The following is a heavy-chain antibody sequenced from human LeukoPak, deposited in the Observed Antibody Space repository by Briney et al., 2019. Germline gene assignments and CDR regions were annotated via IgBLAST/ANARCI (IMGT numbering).Heavy chain of an antibody. V-gene: IGHV3-48*02. CDR1: GFTFSSYT. D-gene: IGHD5-18*01. CDR3: ARYSYGSFDY. Sequence: GALRLSSAASGFTFSSYTMNWVRQAPGKGLEWVSYITSSSSIISYADSVKGRFTISRDNARNSLYLQMNSLRDEDTAVYYCARYSYGSFDYWGQGTLVTVSS. J-gene: IGHJ4*02. CDR2: ITSSSSII.